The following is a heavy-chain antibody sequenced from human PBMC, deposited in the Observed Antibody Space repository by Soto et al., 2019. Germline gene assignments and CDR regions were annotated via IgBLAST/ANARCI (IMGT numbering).Heavy chain of an antibody. V-gene: IGHV6-1*01. J-gene: IGHJ2*01. CDR3: ARESEGYSSGWPYWYFDL. CDR1: GDSVSSNSAA. CDR2: TYYRSKWYN. D-gene: IGHD6-19*01. Sequence: SQTLSLTCAISGDSVSSNSAAWNWIRQSPSRGLEWLGRTYYRSKWYNDYAVSVKSRITINPDTSKNQLSLQLNSVTPEDTAVYYCARESEGYSSGWPYWYFDLWGRGTLVTVSS.